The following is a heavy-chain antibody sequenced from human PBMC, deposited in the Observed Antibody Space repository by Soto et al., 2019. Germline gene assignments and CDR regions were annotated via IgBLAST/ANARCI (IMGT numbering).Heavy chain of an antibody. D-gene: IGHD2-2*01. CDR1: GGTFSSYA. V-gene: IGHV1-69*13. Sequence: ASVKVSCKASGGTFSSYAISWVRQAPGQGLEWMGGIIPIFGTANYAQKFQGGATITADESTSTAYMELSSLRSEDTAVYYCARELACSSTSCYAYNWFDPWGQGTLVTVSS. CDR2: IIPIFGTA. CDR3: ARELACSSTSCYAYNWFDP. J-gene: IGHJ5*02.